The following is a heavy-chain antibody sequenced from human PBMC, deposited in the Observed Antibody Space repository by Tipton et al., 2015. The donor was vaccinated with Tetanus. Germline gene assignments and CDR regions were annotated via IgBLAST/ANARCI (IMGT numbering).Heavy chain of an antibody. CDR2: VYSSGST. V-gene: IGHV4-59*08. CDR1: GGSINPYY. CDR3: ARQITAADAFDT. J-gene: IGHJ3*02. Sequence: TLSLTCTVSGGSINPYYWSGIRQPPGKGLEWIGNVYSSGSTYYNPSLKGRVTISVDTSTTQFSLKLSSVTAADTAVYYCARQITAADAFDTWGQGTMVTVSS. D-gene: IGHD3-16*01.